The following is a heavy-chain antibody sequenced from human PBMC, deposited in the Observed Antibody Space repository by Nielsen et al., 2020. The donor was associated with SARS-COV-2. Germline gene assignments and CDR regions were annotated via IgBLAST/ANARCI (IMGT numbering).Heavy chain of an antibody. CDR1: GFTFDDYG. D-gene: IGHD5-12*01. J-gene: IGHJ4*02. Sequence: GGSLRLSCAASGFTFDDYGMSWVRQAPGKGLEWVSGINWNGGSTGYADSVKGRFTISRDNAKNSLYLQMNSLRAEDTAVYYCARAFYSGYEYYFDYWGQGTLVTVSS. CDR3: ARAFYSGYEYYFDY. V-gene: IGHV3-20*04. CDR2: INWNGGST.